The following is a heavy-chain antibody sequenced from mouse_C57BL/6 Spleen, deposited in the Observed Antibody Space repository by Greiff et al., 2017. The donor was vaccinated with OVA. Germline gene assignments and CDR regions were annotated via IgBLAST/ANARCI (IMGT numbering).Heavy chain of an antibody. CDR1: GFSLTSYG. CDR3: ARKELRLRHAMDY. CDR2: IWSGGST. V-gene: IGHV2-2*01. J-gene: IGHJ4*01. Sequence: VMLVESGPGLVQPSQSLSITCTVSGFSLTSYGVHWVRQSPGKGLEWLGVIWSGGSTDYNAAFISRLSISKDNSKSQVFFKMNSLQADDTAIYYCARKELRLRHAMDYWGQGTSVTVSS. D-gene: IGHD3-2*02.